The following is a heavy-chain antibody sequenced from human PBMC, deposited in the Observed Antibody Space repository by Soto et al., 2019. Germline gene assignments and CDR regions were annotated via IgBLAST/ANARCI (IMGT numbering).Heavy chain of an antibody. D-gene: IGHD4-17*01. Sequence: PGGSLRLSCAASGFTFSSYAMSWVRQAPGKGLEWVSAISANGDNTYYADSVKGRFTVSRDNAKNSLFLQMNSLRPEDTALYYCAKDMKWGGMTTIHYFDSWGQGTQVTVSS. J-gene: IGHJ4*02. CDR2: ISANGDNT. CDR1: GFTFSSYA. CDR3: AKDMKWGGMTTIHYFDS. V-gene: IGHV3-23*01.